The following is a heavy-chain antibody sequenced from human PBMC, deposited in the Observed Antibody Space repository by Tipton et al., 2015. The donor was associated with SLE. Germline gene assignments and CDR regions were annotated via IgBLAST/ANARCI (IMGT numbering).Heavy chain of an antibody. V-gene: IGHV4-31*03. Sequence: TLSLTCTVSGVSVSSGGYYWNWIRQHPGKGLEWIGYIYFTGRTYYNPSLKSRLTISLDTSKNQFSLKMSSVTAADTAVYYCARVKDYHLWVDPWGQGTLVTVSS. J-gene: IGHJ5*02. CDR3: ARVKDYHLWVDP. CDR1: GVSVSSGGYY. D-gene: IGHD4-11*01. CDR2: IYFTGRT.